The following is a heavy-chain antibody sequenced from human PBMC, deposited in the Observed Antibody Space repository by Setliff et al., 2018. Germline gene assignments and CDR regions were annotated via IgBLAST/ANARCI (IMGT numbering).Heavy chain of an antibody. CDR3: ARRPHCTNGVCYYYFDY. D-gene: IGHD2-8*01. CDR1: GGTFSSYA. Sequence: GASVKVSCKASGGTFSSYAISWVRQAPGQGLEWMGGIIPIFGTANYAQKFQGRVTITADESTSTAYMELSSLRSEDPAVYYCARRPHCTNGVCYYYFDYWGQGTLVTSPQ. CDR2: IIPIFGTA. V-gene: IGHV1-69*13. J-gene: IGHJ4*02.